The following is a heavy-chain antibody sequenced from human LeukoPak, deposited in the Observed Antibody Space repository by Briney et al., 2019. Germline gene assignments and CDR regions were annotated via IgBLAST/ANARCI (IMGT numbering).Heavy chain of an antibody. Sequence: PGGSLRLSCAASGLTFTNYVMSWVRQAPGKGLEWVSPISGSGTSAYYADSVKGRFTISRDNSKNTLYLQMNSLRAEDTAIYYCAKETDYWGQGTLVTVSS. V-gene: IGHV3-23*01. CDR3: AKETDY. J-gene: IGHJ4*02. CDR1: GLTFTNYV. CDR2: ISGSGTSA.